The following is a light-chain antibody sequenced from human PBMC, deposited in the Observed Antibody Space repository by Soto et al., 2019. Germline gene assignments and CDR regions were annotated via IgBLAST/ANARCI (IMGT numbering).Light chain of an antibody. V-gene: IGKV1-5*03. CDR1: QTISSW. J-gene: IGKJ1*01. Sequence: DIQMTQSPSTLSGSVGDRVTITCRASQTISSWLAWYQQKPGKAPKLLIYKASTLKSGVPSRFSGSGSGTDFTLKISGVEAEDVGVYYCMQFTHWPWTFGQGTKVDIK. CDR3: MQFTHWPWT. CDR2: KAS.